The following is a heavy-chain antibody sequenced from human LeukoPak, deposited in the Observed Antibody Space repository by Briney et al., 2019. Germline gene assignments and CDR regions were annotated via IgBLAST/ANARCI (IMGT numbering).Heavy chain of an antibody. J-gene: IGHJ4*02. CDR1: GFTFSSFA. V-gene: IGHV3-23*01. Sequence: GGSLRLSCAASGFTFSSFAMSWVRQAPGKGLLWVSAISGSGDSTYYADSVKGRFTISRDNAKNTLYLRMNSLRAEDTAVYYCAKDQLLDFDDWGQGTLVTVSS. D-gene: IGHD1-1*01. CDR3: AKDQLLDFDD. CDR2: ISGSGDST.